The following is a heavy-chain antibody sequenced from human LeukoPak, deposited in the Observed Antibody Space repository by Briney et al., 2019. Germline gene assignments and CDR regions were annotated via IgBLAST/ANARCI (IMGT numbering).Heavy chain of an antibody. CDR3: ARRSGRRYEY. V-gene: IGHV3-48*03. J-gene: IGHJ4*02. Sequence: PGGSLRLSCAASGFTFRSYEMNWVRHAPGRGLEGVSHIRGGGEPTVYPHAVKSRFTISRDNAKNSLYLQMNSLRVEDTGVYYCARRSGRRYEYWGQGVLVTVSP. CDR1: GFTFRSYE. CDR2: IRGGGEPT. D-gene: IGHD5-24*01.